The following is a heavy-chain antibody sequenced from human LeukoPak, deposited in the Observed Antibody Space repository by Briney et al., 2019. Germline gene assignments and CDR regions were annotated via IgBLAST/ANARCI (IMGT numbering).Heavy chain of an antibody. CDR1: GGSVTSSTYY. D-gene: IGHD2-2*01. V-gene: IGHV4-39*01. CDR2: IYYSGST. J-gene: IGHJ4*02. Sequence: PSETLSLTCTVSGGSVTSSTYYWGWIRQPPGKGLEWIGSIYYSGSTYYNPSLRNRVSVSVDTSKNQFSLKLTSVTAADTAVYYCARLGIGVVPSAMLGDYYFDYWGQGTLVTVSS. CDR3: ARLGIGVVPSAMLGDYYFDY.